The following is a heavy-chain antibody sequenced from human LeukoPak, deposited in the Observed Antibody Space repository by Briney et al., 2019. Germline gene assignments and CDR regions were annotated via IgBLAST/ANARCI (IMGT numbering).Heavy chain of an antibody. Sequence: GGSLRLSCAASGFTFSSYSMNWVRQAPGKGLEWVSSISSGSSYIYYADSVKGRFTISRDNAKNSLYLQMNSLRAEDTAVYYCARDQWLVHPEGVDYYYGMDVWGQGTTVTVSS. CDR1: GFTFSSYS. D-gene: IGHD6-19*01. V-gene: IGHV3-21*01. J-gene: IGHJ6*02. CDR3: ARDQWLVHPEGVDYYYGMDV. CDR2: ISSGSSYI.